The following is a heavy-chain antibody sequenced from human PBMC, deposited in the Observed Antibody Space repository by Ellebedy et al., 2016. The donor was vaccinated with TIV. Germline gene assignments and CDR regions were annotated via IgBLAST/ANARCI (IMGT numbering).Heavy chain of an antibody. Sequence: PGGSLRLSCAASGFTFSSYAMSWVRQAPGKGLEWVSRINSDGSSTSYADSVKGRFTISRDNAKNTLYLQMNSLRAEDTAVYYCAEGYSSGWYHYWGQGTLVTVSS. CDR2: INSDGSST. V-gene: IGHV3-74*01. J-gene: IGHJ4*02. D-gene: IGHD6-19*01. CDR3: AEGYSSGWYHY. CDR1: GFTFSSYA.